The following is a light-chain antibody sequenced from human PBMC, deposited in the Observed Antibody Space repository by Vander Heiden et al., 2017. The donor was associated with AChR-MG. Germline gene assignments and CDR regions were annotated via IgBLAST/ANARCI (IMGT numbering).Light chain of an antibody. CDR3: QQDNSSPLT. CDR1: QSISSW. Sequence: DIQMTQSPSTLSASVGDRVTITCRASQSISSWLAWYQQKPGKAPKLLIYKASSLESGVPSRFSGSGSGTEFTLTISSLQPDDFATYYCQQDNSSPLTFGQRTKVEIK. J-gene: IGKJ1*01. CDR2: KAS. V-gene: IGKV1-5*03.